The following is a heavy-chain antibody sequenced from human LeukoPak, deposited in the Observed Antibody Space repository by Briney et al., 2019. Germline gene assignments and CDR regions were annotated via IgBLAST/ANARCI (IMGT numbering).Heavy chain of an antibody. CDR1: GFTFSSYA. V-gene: IGHV3-23*01. J-gene: IGHJ4*02. CDR2: ISGSGGST. D-gene: IGHD2-8*01. CDR3: ATQLLGYCTNGVCHLDY. Sequence: PPGGSLRLXCAASGFTFSSYAMSWVRQAPGKGLEWVSAISGSGGSTYYADSVKGRFTISRDNSKNTLYLQMNSLRAEDTAVYYCATQLLGYCTNGVCHLDYWGQGTLVTVSS.